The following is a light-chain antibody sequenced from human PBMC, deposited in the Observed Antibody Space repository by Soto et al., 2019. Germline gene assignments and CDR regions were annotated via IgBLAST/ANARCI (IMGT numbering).Light chain of an antibody. V-gene: IGLV1-40*01. J-gene: IGLJ7*01. CDR1: SSNIGAGYD. CDR3: SSYAGSVV. Sequence: QSVLTQPPSVSGAPGQRVTISCTGSSSNIGAGYDVHWYQQLPGTAPKLLIYGNSNRPSGVPDRFSGSKSGTSASLAITGLQAEDEADYYCSSYAGSVVFGGGTQLTVL. CDR2: GNS.